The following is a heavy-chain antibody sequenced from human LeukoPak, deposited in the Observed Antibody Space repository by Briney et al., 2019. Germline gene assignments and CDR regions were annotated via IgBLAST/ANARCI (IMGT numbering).Heavy chain of an antibody. CDR1: GGSISGCY. V-gene: IGHV4-59*08. CDR3: ARHFSGTSAPLPFDY. J-gene: IGHJ4*02. Sequence: SETLSLTCTVSGGSISGCYWSWIRQTPGKGLEWIAYIYYSGSIEYNPSLQSRVTISVDTSKNQFSLTLSSVTAADTAVYYCARHFSGTSAPLPFDYWGQGTLVTVSS. D-gene: IGHD1-1*01. CDR2: IYYSGSI.